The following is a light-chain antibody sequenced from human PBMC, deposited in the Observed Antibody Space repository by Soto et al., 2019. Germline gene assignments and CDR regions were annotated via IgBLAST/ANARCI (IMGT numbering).Light chain of an antibody. J-gene: IGLJ1*01. V-gene: IGLV2-23*03. CDR2: EGS. CDR1: SSDVGSYNL. CDR3: CSYAGSTTFV. Sequence: QSALTQPASVSGSPGQSITISCTGTSSDVGSYNLVSWYQQHPGKAPKLMIYEGSKRPSGVSNRFSGSKSGNTASLTISGLQFEDEADYHCCSYAGSTTFVFGTGTKVTVL.